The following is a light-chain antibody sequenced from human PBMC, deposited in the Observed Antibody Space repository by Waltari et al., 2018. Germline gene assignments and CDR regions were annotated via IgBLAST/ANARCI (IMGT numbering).Light chain of an antibody. CDR3: SSYTSSGVV. Sequence: QSALTQPASVSGSPGQATIISCTGTGRDVGGYDYASWYQQYPGKAPRLIIYDVYNRPSGVSNRFSGSKSDNTASLTISGLQAEDESVYYCSSYTSSGVVFGGGTKLTVL. CDR1: GRDVGGYDY. V-gene: IGLV2-14*01. CDR2: DVY. J-gene: IGLJ2*01.